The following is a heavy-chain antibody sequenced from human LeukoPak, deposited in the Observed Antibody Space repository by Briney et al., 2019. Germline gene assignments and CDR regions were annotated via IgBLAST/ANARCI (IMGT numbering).Heavy chain of an antibody. CDR1: GITLSNYG. Sequence: GGSLRLSCVVSGITLSNYGMSWVRQAPGKGLEWVAGMSGSGGSTNYAVSVTGRFTISRDNPRNTLYLQMNSLRAEDTAVYFCAKRGVVIRVILVGFHKEAYYFDSWGQGALVTVSS. V-gene: IGHV3-23*01. CDR3: AKRGVVIRVILVGFHKEAYYFDS. D-gene: IGHD3-22*01. J-gene: IGHJ4*02. CDR2: MSGSGGST.